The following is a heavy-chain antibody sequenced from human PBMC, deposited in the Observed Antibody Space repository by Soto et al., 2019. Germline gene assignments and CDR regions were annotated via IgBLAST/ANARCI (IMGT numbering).Heavy chain of an antibody. D-gene: IGHD6-6*01. Sequence: SVTLSLTCAVYGGSFSGYYWSWIRQPPGKGLEWIGEINHSGSTNYNPSLKSRVTISVDTSKNQFSLKLSSVTAADTAVYYCARSTPYSSSPYYYYYYYMDVWGKGTTVTVSS. CDR1: GGSFSGYY. J-gene: IGHJ6*03. CDR3: ARSTPYSSSPYYYYYYYMDV. CDR2: INHSGST. V-gene: IGHV4-34*01.